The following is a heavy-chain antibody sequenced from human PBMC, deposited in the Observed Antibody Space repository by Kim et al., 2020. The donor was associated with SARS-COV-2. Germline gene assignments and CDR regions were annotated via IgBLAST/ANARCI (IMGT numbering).Heavy chain of an antibody. CDR3: IRGSFKHGFDL. V-gene: IGHV3-74*01. Sequence: GGSLRLSCEASGFTLSNYWMNWVRQGPEKGLVWVSRSISVGSVTHYADSVKGRFTISRDNAKNTLFLQLNSLGVEDTAIYYCIRGSFKHGFDLWGQGTLVTVSS. CDR2: SISVGSVT. J-gene: IGHJ5*02. CDR1: GFTLSNYW.